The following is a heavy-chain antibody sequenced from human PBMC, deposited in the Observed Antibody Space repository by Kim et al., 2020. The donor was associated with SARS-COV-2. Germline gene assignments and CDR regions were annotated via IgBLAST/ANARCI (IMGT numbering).Heavy chain of an antibody. CDR2: ISHDGTNK. CDR3: ARGAGLWFGASDP. V-gene: IGHV3-33*05. CDR1: GFSFSDYG. Sequence: GGSLRLSCAASGFSFSDYGMHWCRQAPGKGLEWVTFISHDGTNKYFADSVKGRFTVSRDNSKNTVYLHMSTLRAEDTAVYYCARGAGLWFGASDPCGQGTLVTVSS. D-gene: IGHD3-10*01. J-gene: IGHJ5*02.